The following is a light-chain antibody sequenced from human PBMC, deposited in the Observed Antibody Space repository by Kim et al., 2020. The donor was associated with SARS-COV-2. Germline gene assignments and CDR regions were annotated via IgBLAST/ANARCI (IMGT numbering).Light chain of an antibody. Sequence: PGERATLSCRASQSVNAGYLNWYQQKPGQAPRLLIYGASSRATGIPDRFSGTGSGTDFTLTISRLESEDFAVYYCQQYVASPITFGQGTRLEIK. CDR3: QQYVASPIT. CDR1: QSVNAGY. V-gene: IGKV3-20*01. CDR2: GAS. J-gene: IGKJ5*01.